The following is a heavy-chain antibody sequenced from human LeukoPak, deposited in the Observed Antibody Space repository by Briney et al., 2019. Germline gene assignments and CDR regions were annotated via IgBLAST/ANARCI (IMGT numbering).Heavy chain of an antibody. J-gene: IGHJ4*02. CDR3: ARDMGRAWYGPPDY. CDR1: GFIFSNYA. D-gene: IGHD6-13*01. V-gene: IGHV3-33*08. Sequence: GGSLRLSCAASGFIFSNYAMHWVRKAPGKRLEWVPVIWNDGSETFHADSVKGRFRIARDNSKNTLYLQMNSLRAEDTAVYFCARDMGRAWYGPPDYWGQGTLVTVSS. CDR2: IWNDGSET.